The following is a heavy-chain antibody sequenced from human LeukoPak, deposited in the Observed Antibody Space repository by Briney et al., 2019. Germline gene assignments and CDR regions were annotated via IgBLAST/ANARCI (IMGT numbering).Heavy chain of an antibody. Sequence: SETLSLTCAVYGGSFNDYYWNWIRQPPGKGLEWIGEINLRGSTTYDPSLKSRVTISLDESENQFSLKLSSVAAAGTAVYYCARPWAGIAAAGTRTWFDPWGQGTLVTVSS. D-gene: IGHD6-13*01. CDR3: ARPWAGIAAAGTRTWFDP. CDR1: GGSFNDYY. J-gene: IGHJ5*02. V-gene: IGHV4-34*01. CDR2: INLRGST.